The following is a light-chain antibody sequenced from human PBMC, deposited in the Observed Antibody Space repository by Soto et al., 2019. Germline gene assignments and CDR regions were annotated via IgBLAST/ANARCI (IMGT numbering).Light chain of an antibody. CDR2: ANN. V-gene: IGLV1-40*01. Sequence: QSVLTQPPSVSGAPGQRVTISCTGNSSNIGAGYDVHWYQQLPGSAPKLLIYANNNRPSGVPDRFSASKSGTSASLAITGLQAEDEADYYCQSYDSSRNYWVFGGETKLTVL. CDR1: SSNIGAGYD. J-gene: IGLJ3*02. CDR3: QSYDSSRNYWV.